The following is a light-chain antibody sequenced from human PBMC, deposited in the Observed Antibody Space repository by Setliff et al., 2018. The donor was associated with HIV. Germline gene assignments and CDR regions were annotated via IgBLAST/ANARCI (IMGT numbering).Light chain of an antibody. CDR3: SSYTSSSTRV. V-gene: IGLV2-14*03. Sequence: QSALTQPASVSGSPGQSITISCTGTSSDVGDYNYVPWYQQHPGKAPKLMIYDVSNRPSGVSNRFSGSKSGNTASLTISGLQAEDEADYYCSSYTSSSTRVFGTGTKVTVL. J-gene: IGLJ1*01. CDR2: DVS. CDR1: SSDVGDYNY.